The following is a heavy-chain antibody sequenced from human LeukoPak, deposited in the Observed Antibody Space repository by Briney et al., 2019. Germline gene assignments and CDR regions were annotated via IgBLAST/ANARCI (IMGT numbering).Heavy chain of an antibody. CDR1: GFTFSTHS. CDR2: SRSYSGDI. Sequence: KPGRSLRLSCRTSGFTFSTHSMNWVRQAPGKGLEWVASSRSYSGDIYYADSVKGRFTISRDNAKNTLYLQMNSLRADDTAIYYCARAKDMDWGQGTLVTVSS. J-gene: IGHJ4*02. CDR3: ARAKDMD. V-gene: IGHV3-21*01.